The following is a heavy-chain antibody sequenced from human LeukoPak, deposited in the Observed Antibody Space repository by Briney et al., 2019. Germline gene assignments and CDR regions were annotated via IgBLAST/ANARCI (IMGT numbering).Heavy chain of an antibody. CDR1: GGTFSSYA. CDR3: VAAWYCDDATCHLRTGFDP. Sequence: PVASVKVSCKASGGTFSSYAISWVRQAPGQGLEWMGRIIPILGIANYAQKFQGRVTMTRSTSTSTAYMELSSLRSDDTAVYYCVAAWYCDDATCHLRTGFDPWGQGTLVTVSS. CDR2: IIPILGIA. J-gene: IGHJ5*02. D-gene: IGHD3-16*01. V-gene: IGHV1-69*04.